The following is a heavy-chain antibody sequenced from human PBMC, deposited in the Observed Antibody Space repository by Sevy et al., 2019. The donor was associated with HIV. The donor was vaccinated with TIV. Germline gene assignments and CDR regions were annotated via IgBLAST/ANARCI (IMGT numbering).Heavy chain of an antibody. J-gene: IGHJ6*02. V-gene: IGHV3-13*01. CDR1: GFTFSSYD. D-gene: IGHD5-12*01. CDR2: IGTAGDT. CDR3: AREEWLARMDV. Sequence: GGSLRLSCAASGFTFSSYDMHWVRQATGKGLEWVSAIGTAGDTYYPGYVKGRFTISRENSKNSLYLQMNSLRAGDTAVYYCAREEWLARMDVWGQGTTVTVSS.